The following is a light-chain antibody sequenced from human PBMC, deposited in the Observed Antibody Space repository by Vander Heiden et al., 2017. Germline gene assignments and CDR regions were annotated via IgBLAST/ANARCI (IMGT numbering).Light chain of an antibody. CDR1: STNLGADYD. CDR2: DNN. Sequence: QSVLPQPPSVSGAPVPRVTIPCTGSSTNLGADYDVNGYQQLPGTAPRLLIYDNNNRPSGVPDRVSGSKSGTSGSLAISGLQAEDEADYYCQSYDNSLSGLWVFGGGTKLTVL. V-gene: IGLV1-40*01. J-gene: IGLJ3*02. CDR3: QSYDNSLSGLWV.